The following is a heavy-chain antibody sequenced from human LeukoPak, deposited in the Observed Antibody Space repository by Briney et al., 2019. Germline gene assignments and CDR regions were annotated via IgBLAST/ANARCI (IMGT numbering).Heavy chain of an antibody. J-gene: IGHJ6*02. CDR3: ARSAPDLAQFSYYGMGV. CDR1: GGSVSNFF. V-gene: IGHV4-4*07. D-gene: IGHD3-3*02. CDR2: IYTSGST. Sequence: SETLFLTCSVSGGSVSNFFWSWIRQPAGKGLEWIGRIYTSGSTNYNPSLKSRVTMSQDTSKNQFSLRLTSVTAADTAVYYCARSAPDLAQFSYYGMGVWGQGTTVTVSS.